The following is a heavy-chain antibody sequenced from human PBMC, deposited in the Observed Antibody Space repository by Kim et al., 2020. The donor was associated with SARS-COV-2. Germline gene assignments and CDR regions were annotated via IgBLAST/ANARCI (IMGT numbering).Heavy chain of an antibody. V-gene: IGHV3-21*01. CDR2: RYI. Sequence: RYIYDADSVKGRFTIPRDNAKNSLYLQMNSLGAEDTAVYYCARWEPLDYWGQGTLVTVSS. J-gene: IGHJ4*02. D-gene: IGHD1-26*01. CDR3: ARWEPLDY.